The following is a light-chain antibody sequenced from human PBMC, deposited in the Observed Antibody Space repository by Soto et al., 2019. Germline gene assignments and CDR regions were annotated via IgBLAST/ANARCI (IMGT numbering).Light chain of an antibody. CDR3: QQYDNSAWT. CDR1: QSVSSN. J-gene: IGKJ1*01. CDR2: GVS. V-gene: IGKV3-15*01. Sequence: EILMTQSPATLSVSPGERATLSCRASQSVSSNLAWYQQKPGQAPRLLIYGVSTRATGIPARFSGSGSGTEFTLTISRLEPEDFAVYYCQQYDNSAWTFGQGTKVDIK.